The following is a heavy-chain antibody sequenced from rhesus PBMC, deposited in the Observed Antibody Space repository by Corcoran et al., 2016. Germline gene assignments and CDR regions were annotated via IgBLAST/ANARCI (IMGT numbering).Heavy chain of an antibody. CDR1: GFSISTSGMG. V-gene: IGHV2S1*01. CDR2: ISWDDDK. CDR3: SRSRYSGSYLYNFDY. D-gene: IGHD3-16*01. J-gene: IGHJ4*01. Sequence: QVTLKESGPALVKPTQTLTLTCTFSGFSISTSGMGVGWIRQPPGQPLKWLALISWDDDKYNSTSLKSRLTISKYTSNNQVVLTMTNMDPVDTATYYCSRSRYSGSYLYNFDYWGQGVLVTVSS.